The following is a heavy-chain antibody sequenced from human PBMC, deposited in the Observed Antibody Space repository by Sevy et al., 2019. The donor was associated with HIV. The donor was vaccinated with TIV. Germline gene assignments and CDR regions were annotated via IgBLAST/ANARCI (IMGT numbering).Heavy chain of an antibody. CDR2: IKQDGSDK. CDR3: ARDLLSGSYYENY. CDR1: GFTLSNYW. Sequence: GGSLRLSCAASGFTLSNYWMSWVRQAPGKGLEWVANIKQDGSDKYYVDSVKGRFTISRDNAKNSLYLQMNSLRAEDTAVYYCARDLLSGSYYENYWGQGTLVTVSS. J-gene: IGHJ4*02. D-gene: IGHD1-26*01. V-gene: IGHV3-7*01.